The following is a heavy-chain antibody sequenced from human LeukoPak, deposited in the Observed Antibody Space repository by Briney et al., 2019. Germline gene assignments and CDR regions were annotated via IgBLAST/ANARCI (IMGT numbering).Heavy chain of an antibody. CDR3: ARVDIVVVPASNFDL. Sequence: SGTLSLTCAVSGGSISSSNWWSWVRQPPGKGLEWIGEIYHSGSTNYNPSLKSRVTISVDTSKNQFSLNLNFVTAADTAVYCCARVDIVVVPASNFDLWGRGTLVTVSS. CDR1: GGSISSSNW. CDR2: IYHSGST. V-gene: IGHV4-4*01. J-gene: IGHJ2*01. D-gene: IGHD2-2*03.